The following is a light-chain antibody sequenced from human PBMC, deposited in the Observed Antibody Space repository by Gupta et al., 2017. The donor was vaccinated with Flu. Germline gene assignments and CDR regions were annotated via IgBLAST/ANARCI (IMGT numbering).Light chain of an antibody. J-gene: IGKJ2*02. V-gene: IGKV3-20*01. CDR3: QHEGSSPGT. Sequence: EIVLTQSPGTLSLSPGERATLSCRASQSVRTSYIAWYRQKPGQAPRLLIYGASTRATGIPDRLRGSGSGTEFTLTINRLEPEDFAVYYCQHEGSSPGTFGQWTKLEI. CDR1: QSVRTSY. CDR2: GAS.